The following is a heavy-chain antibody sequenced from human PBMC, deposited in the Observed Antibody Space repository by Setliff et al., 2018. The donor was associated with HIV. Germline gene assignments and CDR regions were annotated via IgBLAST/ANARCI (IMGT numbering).Heavy chain of an antibody. CDR1: GGSINTYY. V-gene: IGHV4-4*07. CDR2: VHSTGTT. Sequence: PSETLSLTCTVSGGSINTYYWSWIRQPAGEGLEYIGRVHSTGTTIYNPSLKSRVTMSVDTSKNQFSLKLSSVTAADTAVYYCARVIMAVAGTPYHFWFDPWGQGTLVTVSS. J-gene: IGHJ5*02. CDR3: ARVIMAVAGTPYHFWFDP. D-gene: IGHD6-19*01.